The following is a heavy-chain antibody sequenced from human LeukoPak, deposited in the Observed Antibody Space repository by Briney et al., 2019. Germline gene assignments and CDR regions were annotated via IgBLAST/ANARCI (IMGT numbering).Heavy chain of an antibody. V-gene: IGHV4-61*02. CDR1: GGSISSGNYY. J-gene: IGHJ5*02. D-gene: IGHD5-12*01. CDR3: ARVRRNSGNKYFDP. Sequence: SETLSLTCTVSGGSISSGNYYWSWIRQPAGMGLEWIGRIYISGGTDYNPSLKSRLTISIDTSKNQFYLRLSSVTAADTAVYYCARVRRNSGNKYFDPWGQGTRVTVST. CDR2: IYISGGT.